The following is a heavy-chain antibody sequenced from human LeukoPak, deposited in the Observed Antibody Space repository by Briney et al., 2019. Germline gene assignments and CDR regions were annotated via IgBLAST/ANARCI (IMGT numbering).Heavy chain of an antibody. D-gene: IGHD4-17*01. Sequence: NPSETLSLTCGVSGASFDDYYWSWVRQTPGKGLEWLGEINHSGYTNDSPSLKSRVTLSIDTSRKQFSLNLRPVTVADAGIYYCTRMTTGHDYWGQGTLVTVSS. CDR2: INHSGYT. J-gene: IGHJ4*02. V-gene: IGHV4-34*01. CDR1: GASFDDYY. CDR3: TRMTTGHDY.